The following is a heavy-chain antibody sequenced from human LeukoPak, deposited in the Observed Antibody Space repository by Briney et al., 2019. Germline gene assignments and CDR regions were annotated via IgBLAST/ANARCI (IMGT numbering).Heavy chain of an antibody. CDR2: IIPIFGTA. V-gene: IGHV1-69*13. J-gene: IGHJ4*02. Sequence: SVKVSCKASGGTFSSYAISWVRQAPGQGLEWMGGIIPIFGTANYAQKFQGRVTITADESTSTAYMELSSLRSEDTAVYYCARHLRPSYYFDYWGQGTLVTVSS. CDR1: GGTFSSYA. CDR3: ARHLRPSYYFDY.